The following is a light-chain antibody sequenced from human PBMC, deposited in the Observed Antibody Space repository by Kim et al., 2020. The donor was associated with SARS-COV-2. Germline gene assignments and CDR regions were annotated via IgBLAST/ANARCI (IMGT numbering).Light chain of an antibody. Sequence: ASVGDRSTITCRGSQRISSDLKWYQQKPGKAPKLLIYDAATLQSGVASRFSGSGSGTDFTLTISSLQPEDFATYYCQQSYIIPLTFGEGTKVDIK. V-gene: IGKV1-39*01. CDR2: DAA. J-gene: IGKJ4*01. CDR3: QQSYIIPLT. CDR1: QRISSD.